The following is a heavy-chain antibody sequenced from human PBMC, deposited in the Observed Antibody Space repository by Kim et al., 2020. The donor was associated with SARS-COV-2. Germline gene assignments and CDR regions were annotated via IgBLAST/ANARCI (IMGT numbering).Heavy chain of an antibody. CDR1: GFTFTGYY. J-gene: IGHJ4*02. CDR3: VRDLSSTTTSSPGY. CDR2: ISSHSTNI. D-gene: IGHD1-1*01. V-gene: IGHV3-11*01. Sequence: GGSLRLSCAASGFTFTGYYMSWIRQAPGKGLEWVSYISSHSTNIYYADSVRGRFTISRDNAKNSLFLHMDSLRADDTAVYYCVRDLSSTTTSSPGYWGQGTLVTVSS.